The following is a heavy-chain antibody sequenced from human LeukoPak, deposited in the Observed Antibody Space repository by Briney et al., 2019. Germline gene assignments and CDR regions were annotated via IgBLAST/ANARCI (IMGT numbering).Heavy chain of an antibody. CDR1: GFTFSSYS. V-gene: IGHV3-21*01. CDR2: ISSSSSYI. Sequence: GGSLRLSCAASGFTFSSYSMNWVRQAPGKGLEWVSSISSSSSYIYYADSVKGRFTISRDNAKNSLYLQINSLRAEDTAVYYCARVLYGGNHFGDVWGKGTTVTVSS. CDR3: ARVLYGGNHFGDV. D-gene: IGHD4-23*01. J-gene: IGHJ6*04.